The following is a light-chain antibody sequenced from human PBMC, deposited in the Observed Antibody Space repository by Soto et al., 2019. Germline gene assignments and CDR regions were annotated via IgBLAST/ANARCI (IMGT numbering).Light chain of an antibody. Sequence: QSALTQPASVSGSPGQSITISCTGTSNDVGLYNFVSWYQQHPGKAPKLVLYEVRYRPSGISDRFSGSKSGNTASLTISGLQAEDEADYYCTSYTTSRTFYVFGTGTKVTVL. CDR2: EVR. V-gene: IGLV2-14*01. J-gene: IGLJ1*01. CDR1: SNDVGLYNF. CDR3: TSYTTSRTFYV.